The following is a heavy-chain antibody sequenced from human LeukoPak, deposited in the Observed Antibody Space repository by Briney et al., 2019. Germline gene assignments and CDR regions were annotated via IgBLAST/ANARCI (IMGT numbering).Heavy chain of an antibody. CDR3: ARVGEGYSYGPSPYY. Sequence: ASVKVSCKASGYTFTGYYMHWVRQAPGQGLEWMGWINPNSGGTNYAQKFQGRVTMTRDTSISTAYMELSRLRSDDTAVYYCARVGEGYSYGPSPYYWGQGTLVTVSS. CDR1: GYTFTGYY. J-gene: IGHJ4*02. V-gene: IGHV1-2*02. D-gene: IGHD5-18*01. CDR2: INPNSGGT.